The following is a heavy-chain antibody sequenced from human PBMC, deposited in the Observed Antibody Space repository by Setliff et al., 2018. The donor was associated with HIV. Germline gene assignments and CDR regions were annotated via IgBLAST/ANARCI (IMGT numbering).Heavy chain of an antibody. CDR3: ARVPAVTRGDWFDP. V-gene: IGHV1-18*01. CDR2: ISTFNGGT. Sequence: GASVKVSCKASGYTFDNYDFSWVRQAPGQGLEWMGWISTFNGGTNSAQKFRDRVTLTTDASTTTAYMELTDLRSDDTAFYYCARVPAVTRGDWFDPWGQGTLVTVSS. D-gene: IGHD2-2*01. J-gene: IGHJ5*02. CDR1: GYTFDNYD.